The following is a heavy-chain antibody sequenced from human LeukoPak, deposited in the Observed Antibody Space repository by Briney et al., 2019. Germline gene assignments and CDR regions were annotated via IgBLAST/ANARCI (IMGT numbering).Heavy chain of an antibody. CDR1: GFTFSSYS. D-gene: IGHD2-2*01. V-gene: IGHV3-53*01. CDR2: IYSGGST. Sequence: GGSLRLSCAASGFTFSSYSMNWVRQALGKGLEWVSVIYSGGSTYYADSVKGRFTISRDNSKNTLYLQMNSLRAEDTAVYYCATRGYCSSTSCRDYYYYYYMDVWGKGTTVTISS. CDR3: ATRGYCSSTSCRDYYYYYYMDV. J-gene: IGHJ6*03.